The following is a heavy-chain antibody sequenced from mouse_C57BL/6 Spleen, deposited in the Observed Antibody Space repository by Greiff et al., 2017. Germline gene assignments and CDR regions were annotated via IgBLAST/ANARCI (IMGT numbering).Heavy chain of an antibody. Sequence: VQLKESGAGLVKPGGSLKLSCAASGFTFSSYAMSWVRQTPEKRLEWVAYISSGGDYIYYADTVKGRFTISRDNARNTLYLQMSSLTSEDTAMYYCTRVGTYYSNYYFDYWGQGTTLTVSS. CDR3: TRVGTYYSNYYFDY. CDR2: ISSGGDYI. D-gene: IGHD2-5*01. J-gene: IGHJ2*01. CDR1: GFTFSSYA. V-gene: IGHV5-9-1*02.